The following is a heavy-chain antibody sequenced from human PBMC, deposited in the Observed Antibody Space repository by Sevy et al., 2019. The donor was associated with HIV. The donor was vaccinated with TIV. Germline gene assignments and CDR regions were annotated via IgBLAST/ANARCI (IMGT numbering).Heavy chain of an antibody. CDR2: IYCSGTT. D-gene: IGHD5-12*01. CDR1: SYSVGSDNY. Sequence: SETLSLTCAVSSYSVGSDNYWGWIRQSPGKGLEWIGIIYCSGTTYYNPSLKSRVTISVDTSKNQFSLKLSSVTASDTAVYFCARALGMATFGQIRFDSWGQGTLVTVSS. J-gene: IGHJ5*01. V-gene: IGHV4-38-2*01. CDR3: ARALGMATFGQIRFDS.